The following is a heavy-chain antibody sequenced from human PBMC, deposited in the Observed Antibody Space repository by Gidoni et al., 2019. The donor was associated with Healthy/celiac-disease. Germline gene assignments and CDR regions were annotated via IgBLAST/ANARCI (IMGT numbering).Heavy chain of an antibody. CDR1: GFTFSSYA. V-gene: IGHV3-23*01. Sequence: EVQLLESGGGLVQPGGSLRLSWSASGFTFSSYAMSWVRQAPGKGLEWVSAISGSGDSAYYADSVKGRFTVSRDNSKNTLYLQMNSLRAEDTAVYYCASGSSTSPLPPNWFDPWGQGTLVTVSS. CDR3: ASGSSTSPLPPNWFDP. D-gene: IGHD2-2*01. J-gene: IGHJ5*02. CDR2: ISGSGDSA.